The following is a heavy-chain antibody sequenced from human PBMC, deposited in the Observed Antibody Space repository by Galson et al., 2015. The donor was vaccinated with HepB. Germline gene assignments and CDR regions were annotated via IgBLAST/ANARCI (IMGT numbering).Heavy chain of an antibody. CDR3: ARYCSSTNCYWSFDY. V-gene: IGHV4-59*01. D-gene: IGHD2-2*01. CDR1: GGSISSYY. J-gene: IGHJ4*02. CDR2: ICSDGST. Sequence: SATLSLTCTVSGGSISSYYWSWIRQPPGKGLEWIGYICSDGSTNYNPSLKTRVTMSVDTSKNQFSLRLSSMTAADTAVYYCARYCSSTNCYWSFDYWGRGTLV.